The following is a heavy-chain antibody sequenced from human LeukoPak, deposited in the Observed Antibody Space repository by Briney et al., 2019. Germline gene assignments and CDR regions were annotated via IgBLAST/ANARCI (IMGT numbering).Heavy chain of an antibody. J-gene: IGHJ3*02. D-gene: IGHD3-22*01. Sequence: SETLSLTCTVSGGSISSYYWGWVRQPPGKALQWIGNIFYSWSTYYSPSPKSRVTISLDTSRNQFSLKLNSATAADTAVYYCAKSNGYGLIDIWGQGTMVTVSS. CDR1: GGSISSYY. CDR2: IFYSWST. V-gene: IGHV4-59*12. CDR3: AKSNGYGLIDI.